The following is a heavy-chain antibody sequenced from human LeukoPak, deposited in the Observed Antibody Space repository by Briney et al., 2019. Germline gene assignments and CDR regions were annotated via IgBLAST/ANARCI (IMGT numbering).Heavy chain of an antibody. V-gene: IGHV4-30-4*08. Sequence: PSQTLSLTCTVSGGSISSGDYYWSWIRQPPGKGLEWIGNIYYSGSTYYNPSLKSRVTISVDTSKNQFSLKLSSVTAADTAVYYCAREVDTYYFDYWGQGTLVTVSS. J-gene: IGHJ4*02. CDR1: GGSISSGDYY. CDR3: AREVDTYYFDY. D-gene: IGHD2-15*01. CDR2: IYYSGST.